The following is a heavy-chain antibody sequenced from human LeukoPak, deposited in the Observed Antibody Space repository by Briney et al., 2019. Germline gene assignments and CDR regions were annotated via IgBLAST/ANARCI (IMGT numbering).Heavy chain of an antibody. J-gene: IGHJ4*02. D-gene: IGHD3-3*02. CDR3: GTIGSIFY. V-gene: IGHV3-64*01. CDR2: ISSNGGST. Sequence: GGSLRLSCAVSGFTFSSYAMRWVRQAPGKGLEYVSAISSNGGSTYYANSVKGRFIISRDNSKNTLYLQMGSLRAEDLAVYYCGTIGSIFYWGERSQVA. CDR1: GFTFSSYA.